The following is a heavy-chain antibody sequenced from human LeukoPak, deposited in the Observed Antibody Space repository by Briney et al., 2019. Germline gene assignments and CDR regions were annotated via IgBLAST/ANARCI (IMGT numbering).Heavy chain of an antibody. V-gene: IGHV1-3*01. D-gene: IGHD4-17*01. Sequence: ASVKVSCKASGYTFTSYAMHWVRQAPGQRLEWMGWINAGNGNTKYSQKFQGRVTITRDTSASTAYMELSSLRSEDTAVYYCARDARRNGDRYFDYWGQGTLVTVSS. CDR3: ARDARRNGDRYFDY. CDR1: GYTFTSYA. J-gene: IGHJ4*02. CDR2: INAGNGNT.